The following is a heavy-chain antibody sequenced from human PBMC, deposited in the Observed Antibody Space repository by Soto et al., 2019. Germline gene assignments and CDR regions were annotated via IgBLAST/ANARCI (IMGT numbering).Heavy chain of an antibody. CDR2: ISGSGGST. Sequence: GGSLRLSCAASGFTFSSYAMSWVRQAPGKGLEWVSAISGSGGSTYYADSVKGRFTISRDDSKNTLYLQMNSLSAEDTAVYYCAKDKRFLDWASPGASPIPDYYYGMDVWGQGTTVTVSS. CDR3: AKDKRFLDWASPGASPIPDYYYGMDV. V-gene: IGHV3-23*01. CDR1: GFTFSSYA. J-gene: IGHJ6*02. D-gene: IGHD3-3*01.